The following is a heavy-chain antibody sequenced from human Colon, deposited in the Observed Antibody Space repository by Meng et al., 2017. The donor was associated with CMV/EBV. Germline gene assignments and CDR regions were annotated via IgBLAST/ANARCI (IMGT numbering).Heavy chain of an antibody. Sequence: GESLKISCAATGFIFSNFNMTWVRQPPGKGLEWISSISSSGSTIYYADSVKGRFTISRDNPKNSLYLQMNSLRAEDTAVYYCARESLGGAVAGRGLDFWGQGTLVTVSS. CDR3: ARESLGGAVAGRGLDF. V-gene: IGHV3-48*04. CDR2: ISSSGSTI. D-gene: IGHD6-19*01. J-gene: IGHJ4*02. CDR1: GFIFSNFN.